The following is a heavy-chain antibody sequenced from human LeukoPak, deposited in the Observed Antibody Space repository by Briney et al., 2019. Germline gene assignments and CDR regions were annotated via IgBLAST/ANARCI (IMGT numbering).Heavy chain of an antibody. CDR2: IINDGITT. V-gene: IGHV3-74*01. J-gene: IGHJ3*01. CDR3: AADGEYAFLV. CDR1: GFTFSDYW. Sequence: GGSLRLSCAASGFTFSDYWMHWVRQAPGEGLVWVSRIINDGITTTYADSVKGRFTISRDNAKKTLYLQMNSLRADDTAVYYCAADGEYAFLVWGQGTMVTVSS. D-gene: IGHD2/OR15-2a*01.